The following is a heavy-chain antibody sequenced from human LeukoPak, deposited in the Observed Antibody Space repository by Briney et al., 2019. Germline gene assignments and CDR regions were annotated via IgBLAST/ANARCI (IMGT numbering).Heavy chain of an antibody. Sequence: GGSLRLSCAGSGFTFDLYAMNWVRQAPGKGLEWVSGISGGGTNTYYADSVKGRFTISRDNSKNTLYLQMNSLRAEDTAVYYCAKAVYGEPYWGQGTLVTVSS. J-gene: IGHJ4*02. CDR1: GFTFDLYA. CDR3: AKAVYGEPY. CDR2: ISGGGTNT. D-gene: IGHD4-17*01. V-gene: IGHV3-23*01.